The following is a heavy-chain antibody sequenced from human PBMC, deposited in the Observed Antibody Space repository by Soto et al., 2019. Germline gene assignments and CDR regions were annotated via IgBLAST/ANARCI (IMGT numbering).Heavy chain of an antibody. CDR3: ARVGRVAARPGWFDP. D-gene: IGHD6-6*01. V-gene: IGHV4-34*01. J-gene: IGHJ5*02. CDR2: INHSGST. Sequence: SETLSLTCAVYGGSFSGYYWSWIRQPPGKGLEWIGEINHSGSTNYNPSLKSRVTISVDTSKNQFSLKLSSVTAADTAVYYCARVGRVAARPGWFDPWGQGTLVTVSS. CDR1: GGSFSGYY.